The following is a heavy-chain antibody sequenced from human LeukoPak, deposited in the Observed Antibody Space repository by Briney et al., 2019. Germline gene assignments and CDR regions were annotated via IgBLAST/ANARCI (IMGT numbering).Heavy chain of an antibody. Sequence: PGGSLRLSCAASGFAFGTYTMHWVRQVPGKGLEWVAYLRFDGSNRYFADSVKGRFTISRDNSRNTLYLEMSSLRAEDSALYYCAKDRAPYGSGGGEDYFDVWGRGTLVTVSS. CDR3: AKDRAPYGSGGGEDYFDV. J-gene: IGHJ2*01. D-gene: IGHD3-10*01. CDR2: LRFDGSNR. CDR1: GFAFGTYT. V-gene: IGHV3-30*02.